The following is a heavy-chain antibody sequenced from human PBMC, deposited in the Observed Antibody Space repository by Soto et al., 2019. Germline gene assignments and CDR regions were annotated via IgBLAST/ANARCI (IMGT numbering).Heavy chain of an antibody. CDR1: GFTFSSYG. CDR3: AKGVEGYEAAGSSSGWFRTDYFDY. Sequence: QVQLVESGGGVVQPGRSLRLSCAASGFTFSSYGMHWVRQAPGKGLEWVAVISYDGSNKYYADSVKGRFTISRDNSKNTLYLQMNSLRAEDTAVYYCAKGVEGYEAAGSSSGWFRTDYFDYWGQGTLVTVSS. J-gene: IGHJ4*02. V-gene: IGHV3-30*18. CDR2: ISYDGSNK. D-gene: IGHD6-19*01.